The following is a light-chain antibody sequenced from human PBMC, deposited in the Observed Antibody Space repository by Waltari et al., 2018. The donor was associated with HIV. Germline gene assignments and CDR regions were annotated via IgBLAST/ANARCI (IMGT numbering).Light chain of an antibody. J-gene: IGLJ3*02. V-gene: IGLV1-44*01. CDR1: FSNIGNNG. CDR3: GAWDDNLDAWV. CDR2: TTN. Sequence: QSVLTQAPSASGTPGQRVTISCSGSFSNIGNNGVSWFQQLTGTAPKLLIYTTNQRPSGFPDRFSGSKSGTSASLSISGLQSDDEADYYCGAWDDNLDAWVFGGGTKLSV.